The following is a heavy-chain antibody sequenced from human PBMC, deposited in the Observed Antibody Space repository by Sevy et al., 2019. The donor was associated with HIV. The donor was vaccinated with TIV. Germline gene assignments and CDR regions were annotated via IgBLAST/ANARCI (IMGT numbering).Heavy chain of an antibody. CDR1: GFTFSSYS. CDR3: ARDRNYDRYYYGMDV. D-gene: IGHD4-4*01. Sequence: GGSLRLSCAASGFTFSSYSMNWVRQAPGKGLEWVSSISSSSYIYYADSVKGRFTISRDNAKNSLYLQMNSLRAEDTAVYYCARDRNYDRYYYGMDVWGQGTTVTVSS. V-gene: IGHV3-21*01. J-gene: IGHJ6*02. CDR2: ISSSSYI.